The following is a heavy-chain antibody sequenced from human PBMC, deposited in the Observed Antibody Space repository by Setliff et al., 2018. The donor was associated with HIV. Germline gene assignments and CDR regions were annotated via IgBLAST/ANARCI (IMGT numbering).Heavy chain of an antibody. V-gene: IGHV4-4*02. CDR2: IYHSEYT. CDR1: GGSISSDNW. D-gene: IGHD2-2*01. CDR3: ARGHCSGTNCYGVDYYGMDV. Sequence: SETLSLTCAVSGGSISSDNWWTWVRQAPGKGLEWIGEIYHSEYTNYNPSLKSRVSMSVDKSKNQFSVKLTSVTAADTAVYYCARGHCSGTNCYGVDYYGMDVWGQGTT. J-gene: IGHJ6*02.